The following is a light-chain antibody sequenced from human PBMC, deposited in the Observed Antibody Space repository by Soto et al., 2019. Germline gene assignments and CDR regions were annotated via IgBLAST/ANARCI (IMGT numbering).Light chain of an antibody. CDR2: GAS. Sequence: DIVLTQSPATLSLSPGERATLSCRASQSVGSNLAWYQHKPGQAPRLLLYGASTRATGIPVRFRGSGSGTEFTLTISSLQSEDSAVYYCHQYNSWPRGTFGPGTKVEIK. V-gene: IGKV3-15*01. J-gene: IGKJ3*01. CDR3: HQYNSWPRGT. CDR1: QSVGSN.